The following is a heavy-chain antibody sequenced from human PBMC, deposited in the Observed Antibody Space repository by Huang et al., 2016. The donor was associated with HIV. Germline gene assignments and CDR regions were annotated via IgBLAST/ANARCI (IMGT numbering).Heavy chain of an antibody. J-gene: IGHJ3*01. Sequence: QIQLAQSGVEVKKPGASVKVSCKASGYTFTNYDINWVRQASGQGLEWMGWMNPKSGNVGYTKKFEGRVAILRNSSINTSYVEVTSLTSEDTAVYYCARGFGINYNHEAFDVWGQGTMVTVSS. CDR3: ARGFGINYNHEAFDV. D-gene: IGHD3-10*01. CDR1: GYTFTNYD. V-gene: IGHV1-8*01. CDR2: MNPKSGNV.